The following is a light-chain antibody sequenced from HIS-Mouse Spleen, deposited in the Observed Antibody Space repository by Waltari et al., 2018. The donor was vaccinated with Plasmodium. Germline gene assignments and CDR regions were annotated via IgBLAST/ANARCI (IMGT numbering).Light chain of an antibody. J-gene: IGLJ2*01. CDR1: SSNIGSNT. CDR2: SNN. Sequence: QSVLTQPPSASGTTGQRVTISCSGSSSNIGSNTVHWYQQLPGTAPKLLIHSNNQRPSGVPDRFSGSKSGTSASLAISGLQSEDEADYYCAAWDDSLNGVVFGGGTKLTVL. CDR3: AAWDDSLNGVV. V-gene: IGLV1-44*01.